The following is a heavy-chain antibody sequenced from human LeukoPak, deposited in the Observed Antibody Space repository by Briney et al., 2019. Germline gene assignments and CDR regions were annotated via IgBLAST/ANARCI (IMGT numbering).Heavy chain of an antibody. J-gene: IGHJ4*02. Sequence: SQTLSLTSAISGDSVSSNIAAWDWIRQSPSRGLEWLGRTYYRSKWYTDYAVSLKSRITISADTSKNHFSLQLISVTPEDTAVYFCARGKRELGSLLFDSWGQGTLVTVSS. V-gene: IGHV6-1*01. CDR3: ARGKRELGSLLFDS. CDR2: TYYRSKWYT. CDR1: GDSVSSNIAA. D-gene: IGHD1-7*01.